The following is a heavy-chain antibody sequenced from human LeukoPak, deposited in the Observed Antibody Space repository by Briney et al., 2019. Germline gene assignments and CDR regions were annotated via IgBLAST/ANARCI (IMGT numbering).Heavy chain of an antibody. Sequence: GGSLRLSCAASGFTFSTYAMTWVRQAPGKGLEWVSGISGSGDSTFHADSVKGRFTISRDNSKNTLYLQVNSLRVEDTALYYCATKDWDYRDYWGQGTLVTVSS. CDR3: ATKDWDYRDY. D-gene: IGHD3-9*01. V-gene: IGHV3-23*01. CDR2: ISGSGDST. J-gene: IGHJ4*02. CDR1: GFTFSTYA.